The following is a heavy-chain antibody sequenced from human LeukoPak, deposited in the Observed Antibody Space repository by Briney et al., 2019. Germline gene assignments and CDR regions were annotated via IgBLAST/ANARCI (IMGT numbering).Heavy chain of an antibody. Sequence: SETLSLTCTVSGGPISSYYWSWIRQPPGKGLEWIGYIYYRGNTNYNPSLKSRVTISVDMSKNQFSLKLSSVTAADTAVYYCTRGGYNYDSPPGDPFDYWGQGTLVTVSS. V-gene: IGHV4-59*01. CDR3: TRGGYNYDSPPGDPFDY. J-gene: IGHJ4*02. D-gene: IGHD5-18*01. CDR1: GGPISSYY. CDR2: IYYRGNT.